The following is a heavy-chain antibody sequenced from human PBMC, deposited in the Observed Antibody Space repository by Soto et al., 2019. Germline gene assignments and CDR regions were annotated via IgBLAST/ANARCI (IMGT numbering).Heavy chain of an antibody. V-gene: IGHV1-18*01. J-gene: IGHJ4*02. D-gene: IGHD6-19*01. CDR3: ARDFRPQNAVATLNFEY. CDR2: ISAYNGNT. CDR1: GYSFTNYG. Sequence: QVPLVQSGAEVRKPGASVKVSCKASGYSFTNYGISWVRQAPGQGLEWMGWISAYNGNTKFAQKVQGRVTMATDTSTTTAYMELRSLRSDDTAVYYCARDFRPQNAVATLNFEYSGQGTLVTVSS.